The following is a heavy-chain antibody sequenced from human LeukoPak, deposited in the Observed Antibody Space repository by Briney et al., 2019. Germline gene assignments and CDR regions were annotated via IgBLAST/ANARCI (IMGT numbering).Heavy chain of an antibody. Sequence: GGALRLSRAASGLTFSSYAMSWVRQAPGKGREGVSAISGSGGSTYYADSVKGRFTISRDNSKNTLYLQMNSRRAEDTAVYYCAKLPVDYYDSSGYYYVHYWGQGTLVTVSS. CDR1: GLTFSSYA. J-gene: IGHJ4*02. CDR3: AKLPVDYYDSSGYYYVHY. D-gene: IGHD3-22*01. CDR2: ISGSGGST. V-gene: IGHV3-23*01.